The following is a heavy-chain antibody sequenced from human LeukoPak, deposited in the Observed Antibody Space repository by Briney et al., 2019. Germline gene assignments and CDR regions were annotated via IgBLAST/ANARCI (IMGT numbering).Heavy chain of an antibody. CDR2: IYTSGST. CDR3: ARDRGYDSSGYTPFDI. V-gene: IGHV4-4*07. CDR1: GGPISSYY. Sequence: SETLSLTCTVSGGPISSYYWSWIRQPAGKGLEWIGRIYTSGSTNYNPSLKSRVTMSVDTSKNQFSLKLSSVTAADTAVYYCARDRGYDSSGYTPFDIWGQGTMVTVSS. J-gene: IGHJ3*02. D-gene: IGHD3-22*01.